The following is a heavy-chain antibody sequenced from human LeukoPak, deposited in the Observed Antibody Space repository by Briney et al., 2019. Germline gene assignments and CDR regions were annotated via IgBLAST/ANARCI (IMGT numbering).Heavy chain of an antibody. CDR3: ARGPFTGSSPDY. D-gene: IGHD6-6*01. CDR1: GGTFSSYA. Sequence: SVKVSCKASGGTFSSYAISWVRQAPGQGLEWMGGIIPIFGTANYAQKFQGRVTITTDESTSTAYMELSSLRSEDTAVYYCARGPFTGSSPDYWGQGTLVTVSS. CDR2: IIPIFGTA. V-gene: IGHV1-69*05. J-gene: IGHJ4*02.